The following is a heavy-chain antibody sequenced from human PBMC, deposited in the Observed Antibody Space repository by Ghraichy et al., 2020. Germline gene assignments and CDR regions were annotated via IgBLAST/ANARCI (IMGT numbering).Heavy chain of an antibody. D-gene: IGHD2-2*01. CDR3: AREVGVVVPA. V-gene: IGHV4-59*01. CDR2: IYYSGST. Sequence: SETLSLTCTVSGGSISSYYWSWIRQPPGKGLEWIGYIYYSGSTNYNPSLKSRVTISVDTSKNQFSLKLSSVTAADTAVYYCAREVGVVVPAWGQGTLVTVSS. J-gene: IGHJ4*02. CDR1: GGSISSYY.